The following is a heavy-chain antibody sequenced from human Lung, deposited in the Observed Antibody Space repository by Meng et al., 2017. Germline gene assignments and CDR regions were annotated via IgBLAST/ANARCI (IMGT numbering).Heavy chain of an antibody. V-gene: IGHV4-34*01. CDR3: ARGPTTMAHDFDY. CDR2: INHSGST. J-gene: IGHJ4*02. CDR1: GGSFSEYY. Sequence: QVQLRQWGEGLLKPSETLSLSFVVSGGSFSEYYWSWIRQPPGKGLEWIGEINHSGSTNYNPSLESRATISVDTSQNNLSLKLSSVTAADSAVYYCARGPTTMAHDFDYWGQGTLVTVSS. D-gene: IGHD4-11*01.